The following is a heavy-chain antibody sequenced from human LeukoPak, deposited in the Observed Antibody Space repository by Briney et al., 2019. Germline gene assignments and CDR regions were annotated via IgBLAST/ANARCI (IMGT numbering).Heavy chain of an antibody. D-gene: IGHD1-7*01. CDR3: AKEGKTRNWNYSQAKPVY. J-gene: IGHJ4*02. CDR1: GFIFSNYG. V-gene: IGHV3-30*02. Sequence: GGSLRLSCGASGFIFSNYGMHWVRQAPGKGLEWVAFIRYDGSNKYYADSVKGRFTISRDNSKNTLYLQMNSLRAEDTAVYYCAKEGKTRNWNYSQAKPVYWGQGTLVTVSS. CDR2: IRYDGSNK.